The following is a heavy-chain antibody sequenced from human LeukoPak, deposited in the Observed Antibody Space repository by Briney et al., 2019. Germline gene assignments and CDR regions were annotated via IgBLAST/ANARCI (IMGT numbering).Heavy chain of an antibody. CDR3: VKDLCSRLIELDY. D-gene: IGHD3-16*01. V-gene: IGHV3-43*02. CDR2: ISGEGAST. Sequence: GGSLRLSCAAYGFAFDDYAMHWVRQAPGKGLEWVSLISGEGASTYYADSVKGRFTISRVNSKNSLYLQMNSLRTEDTALYYCVKDLCSRLIELDYWGQGTLVTVSS. CDR1: GFAFDDYA. J-gene: IGHJ4*02.